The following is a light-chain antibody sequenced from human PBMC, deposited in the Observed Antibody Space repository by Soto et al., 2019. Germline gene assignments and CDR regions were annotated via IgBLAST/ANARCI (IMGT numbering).Light chain of an antibody. Sequence: QSVLTQPASVSGSPGQSITISCTGTSSDVGSYNLVSWYQQLPVNVPKLIIYEVSKRPSGVSNRFSGSESGNTASLTISGLQAEDEADYYCCSYAGRTTLFGTGTKVTVL. CDR1: SSDVGSYNL. CDR2: EVS. CDR3: CSYAGRTTL. V-gene: IGLV2-23*02. J-gene: IGLJ1*01.